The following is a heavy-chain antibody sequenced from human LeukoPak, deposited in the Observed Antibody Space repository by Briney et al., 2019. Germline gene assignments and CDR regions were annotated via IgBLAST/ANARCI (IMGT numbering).Heavy chain of an antibody. D-gene: IGHD2-8*01. CDR1: GFTFSSYS. CDR3: ASGRCTNGVCYKGYY. Sequence: GRSLRPSCAASGFTFSSYSMNWVRQAPGKGLEWVSSISSSSSYIYYADSVKGRFTISRDNAKNSLYLQMNSLRAEDTAVYYCASGRCTNGVCYKGYYWGQGTLVTVSS. V-gene: IGHV3-21*01. CDR2: ISSSSSYI. J-gene: IGHJ4*02.